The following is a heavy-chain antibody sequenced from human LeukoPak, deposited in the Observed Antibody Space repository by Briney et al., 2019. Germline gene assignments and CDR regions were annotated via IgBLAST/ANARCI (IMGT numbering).Heavy chain of an antibody. J-gene: IGHJ6*02. Sequence: GGSLRLSCAASGFTFSDYYMTWIRQAPGKVRDWVSYISGVASDIYYADSVKGRFTISRDNAKKSVYLQMNSLRAEDTAVYYCARGGAHGMDVWGLGTTVTVSS. CDR3: ARGGAHGMDV. CDR2: ISGVASDI. V-gene: IGHV3-11*01. D-gene: IGHD1-26*01. CDR1: GFTFSDYY.